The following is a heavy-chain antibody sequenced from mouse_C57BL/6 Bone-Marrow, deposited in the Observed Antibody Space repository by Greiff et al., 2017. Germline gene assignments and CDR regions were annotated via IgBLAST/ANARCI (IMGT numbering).Heavy chain of an antibody. V-gene: IGHV1-4*01. J-gene: IGHJ4*01. CDR1: GYTFTSYT. Sequence: QVQLQQSGAELARPGASVKMSCKASGYTFTSYTMHWVKQRPGQGLEWIGYINPSSGYTKYNQKFKDKATLTADKSSSTADMQLSSLTSEDSAVYYCARTVTRAMDYWGQGTSVTVSS. D-gene: IGHD2-13*01. CDR2: INPSSGYT. CDR3: ARTVTRAMDY.